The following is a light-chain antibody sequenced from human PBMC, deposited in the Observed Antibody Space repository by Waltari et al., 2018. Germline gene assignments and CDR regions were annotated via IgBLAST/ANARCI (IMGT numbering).Light chain of an antibody. V-gene: IGKV1-5*03. Sequence: DIQMTQSPSTLSASVGDRVTITCRASQIITRWLAWYQQKPGKAPKLLIYKAFTLESGVPPRFSGSGSGTEFTLTISSLQPDDFATYYCLQYNTYWTFGQGTRVEIK. CDR1: QIITRW. J-gene: IGKJ1*01. CDR2: KAF. CDR3: LQYNTYWT.